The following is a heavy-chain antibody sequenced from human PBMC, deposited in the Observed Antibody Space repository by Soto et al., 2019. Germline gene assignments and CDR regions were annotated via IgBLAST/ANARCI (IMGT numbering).Heavy chain of an antibody. CDR2: IYYTGST. Sequence: SETLSLTGTVSDGSINSFYWTWIRQPPGKRLEWIGYIYYTGSTNYNPSLNSRVTISLDTSKNQVSLDLTSVTAADTAVYYCAALGTVYRAVDHWGQGTLVTVSS. J-gene: IGHJ4*02. D-gene: IGHD3-9*01. CDR3: AALGTVYRAVDH. CDR1: DGSINSFY. V-gene: IGHV4-59*01.